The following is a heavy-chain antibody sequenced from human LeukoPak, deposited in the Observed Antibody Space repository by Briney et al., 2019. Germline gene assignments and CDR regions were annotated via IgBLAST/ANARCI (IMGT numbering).Heavy chain of an antibody. CDR1: GFTFSTYS. V-gene: IGHV3-48*04. CDR3: ASGGIAVAGLDY. Sequence: GGSLRLSCAASGFTFSTYSIDWVRQAPGKGLEWISYISSSSSTIDFADSVKGRFTISRDNAKNSLYLQMNSLRAEDTAVYYCASGGIAVAGLDYWGQGTLVTVSS. D-gene: IGHD6-19*01. J-gene: IGHJ4*02. CDR2: ISSSSSTI.